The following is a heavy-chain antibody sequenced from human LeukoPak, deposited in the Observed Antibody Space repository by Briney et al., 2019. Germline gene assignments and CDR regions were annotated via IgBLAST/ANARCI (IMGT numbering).Heavy chain of an antibody. J-gene: IGHJ4*02. CDR2: ISGSGGST. Sequence: GSLRLSCAASGFTFSSYAMSWVRQAPGKGLEWVSAISGSGGSTYYADSVKGRFTISRDNSKNTLYLQMNSLRAEDTAVYYCAKGEGYYGSGSYYILSKPVDYWGQGTLVTVSS. D-gene: IGHD3-10*01. V-gene: IGHV3-23*01. CDR3: AKGEGYYGSGSYYILSKPVDY. CDR1: GFTFSSYA.